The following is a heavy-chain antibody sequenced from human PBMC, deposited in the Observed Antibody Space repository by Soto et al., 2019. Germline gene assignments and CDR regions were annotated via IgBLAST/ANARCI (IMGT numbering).Heavy chain of an antibody. D-gene: IGHD3-22*01. CDR2: ISYDGSNK. CDR1: GFTFSSYA. V-gene: IGHV3-30-3*01. Sequence: QVQLVESGGGVVQPGRSLRLSCAASGFTFSSYAMHWVRQAPGKGLEWVAVISYDGSNKYYADSVKARFTISRDNSKNTLYLQMNSLRAEDTAVYYCARTYDSADAFDIWGQGTMVTVSS. CDR3: ARTYDSADAFDI. J-gene: IGHJ3*02.